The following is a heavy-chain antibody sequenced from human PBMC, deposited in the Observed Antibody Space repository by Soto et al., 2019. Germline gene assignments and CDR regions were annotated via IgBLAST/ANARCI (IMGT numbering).Heavy chain of an antibody. D-gene: IGHD3-3*01. CDR1: GGSISSRSHY. J-gene: IGHJ4*02. CDR2: SYYRGST. V-gene: IGHV4-39*01. CDR3: ATADGFGVVTPFFEY. Sequence: QLQLQESGPGLVKPSETLSLTCTVSGGSISSRSHYWGWIRQSPGKHLEWIGSSYYRGSTHYNPSLKTRVTISVDTSKNQVFLKVFSVTAADTAVYSCATADGFGVVTPFFEYWGQGILVTVSS.